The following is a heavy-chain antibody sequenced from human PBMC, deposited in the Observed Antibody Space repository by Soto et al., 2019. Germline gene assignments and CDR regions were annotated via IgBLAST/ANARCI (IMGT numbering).Heavy chain of an antibody. CDR1: GFTFSNAW. Sequence: GWSLRLSCAASGFTFSNAWMSWVRQAPGKGLEWVGRIKSKTDGGTTDYAAPVKGRFTISRDDSKNTLYLQMNSLKTEDTAVYFRTRQGRYCSSSSCSDYHRYGLDLWGQGTTVTVSS. D-gene: IGHD2-15*01. CDR3: TRQGRYCSSSSCSDYHRYGLDL. J-gene: IGHJ6*02. V-gene: IGHV3-15*01. CDR2: IKSKTDGGTT.